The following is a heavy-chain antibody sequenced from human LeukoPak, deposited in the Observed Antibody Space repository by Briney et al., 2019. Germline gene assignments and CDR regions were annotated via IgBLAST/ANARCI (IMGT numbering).Heavy chain of an antibody. D-gene: IGHD6-13*01. CDR2: IYHSGST. Sequence: SETLSLTCAVSGGSISSSNWWSWVRQPPGKGLEWIGEIYHSGSTNYNPSLKSRVTISVDKSKNQFSLKLSSVTAADTAVYYCARAQTGYSSSWYGNWFDPWGQGTLVTVSS. CDR1: GGSISSSNW. J-gene: IGHJ5*02. V-gene: IGHV4-4*02. CDR3: ARAQTGYSSSWYGNWFDP.